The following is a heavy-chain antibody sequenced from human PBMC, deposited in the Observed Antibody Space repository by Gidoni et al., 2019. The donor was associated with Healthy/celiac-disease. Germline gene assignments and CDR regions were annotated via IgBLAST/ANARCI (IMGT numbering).Heavy chain of an antibody. V-gene: IGHV7-4-1*02. CDR2: INTNTGNP. Sequence: QVQLVQSGSELKKPGASVQVSCKASGSTFTSYAMNWVRQAPGQGLEWMGWINTNTGNPTYAQGFTGRCFFSLDTSGSTAYLQISSLKAEDTAVYYCARVEYYYDSTGYYWSHFDYWVQGTLVTVSS. D-gene: IGHD3-22*01. CDR1: GSTFTSYA. CDR3: ARVEYYYDSTGYYWSHFDY. J-gene: IGHJ4*02.